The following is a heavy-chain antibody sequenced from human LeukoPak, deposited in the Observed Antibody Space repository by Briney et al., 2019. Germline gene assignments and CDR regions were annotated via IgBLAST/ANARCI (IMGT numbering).Heavy chain of an antibody. CDR2: ISSSGSTI. CDR1: GFTFNSYE. J-gene: IGHJ4*02. D-gene: IGHD1-1*01. V-gene: IGHV3-48*03. Sequence: PGGYLRLSCAASGFTFNSYEMKGVRQAPGKGLEWVSYISSSGSTIYYADCVKGRFTISRYSAKNSLYLQMNSLRAEDTAVYYCARDRGNGALDYWGQGTLVTVSS. CDR3: ARDRGNGALDY.